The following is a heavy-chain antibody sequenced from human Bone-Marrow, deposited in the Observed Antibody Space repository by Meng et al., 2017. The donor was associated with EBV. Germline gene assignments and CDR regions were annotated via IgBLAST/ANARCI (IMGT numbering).Heavy chain of an antibody. CDR1: GGTFSSYA. J-gene: IGHJ4*02. CDR3: ARGDYGGFSNPFF. D-gene: IGHD4-23*01. Sequence: QVQLVRSGAEVKKPGPSGKCSCKASGGTFSSYAISWVRQAPGQGLEWMGGIIPIFGTANYAQKFQGRVTITADESTSTAYMELSSLRSEDTAVYYCARGDYGGFSNPFFWGQGTLVTVSS. V-gene: IGHV1-69*01. CDR2: IIPIFGTA.